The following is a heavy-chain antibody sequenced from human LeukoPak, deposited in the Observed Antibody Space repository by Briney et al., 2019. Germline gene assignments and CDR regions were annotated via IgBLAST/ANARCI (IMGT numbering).Heavy chain of an antibody. V-gene: IGHV1-2*02. Sequence: ASVKVSCKASGYTFIGYYMHWVRQAPGQGLEWMGWINPNSGGTKYAQKFQGRVTMTRDTSISTAYMELSRLRSDDTAVYYCARTTVFGEGAFDIWGQGTMVTVSS. CDR2: INPNSGGT. J-gene: IGHJ3*02. CDR3: ARTTVFGEGAFDI. CDR1: GYTFIGYY. D-gene: IGHD4-17*01.